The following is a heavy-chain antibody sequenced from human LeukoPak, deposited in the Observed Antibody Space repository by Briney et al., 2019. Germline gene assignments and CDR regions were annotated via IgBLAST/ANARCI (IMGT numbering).Heavy chain of an antibody. CDR3: ARGGDYGDLRYFDH. D-gene: IGHD4-17*01. Sequence: SETLSLTCTVSGGSINNYYWSWIRQPPGKGLEWIGYIYYRGSTNYNPSLKSRVTFSVDTSKNQFSLKLNSVTAADTAVYYCARGGDYGDLRYFDHWGQGTLVTVSS. CDR1: GGSINNYY. V-gene: IGHV4-59*01. CDR2: IYYRGST. J-gene: IGHJ4*02.